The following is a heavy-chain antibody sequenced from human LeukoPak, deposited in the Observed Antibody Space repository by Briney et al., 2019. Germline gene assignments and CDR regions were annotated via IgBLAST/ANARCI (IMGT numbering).Heavy chain of an antibody. V-gene: IGHV3-21*04. D-gene: IGHD3-22*01. CDR1: GFTFSSYS. CDR3: AKGYYYDSSGYYPIVGATDI. CDR2: ISSSSSYI. J-gene: IGHJ3*02. Sequence: GGSLRLSCAASGFTFSSYSMNWVRQAPGKGLEWVSSISSSSSYIYYADSVKGRFTISRDNAKKMLYLQMNSLRAEDTAVYYCAKGYYYDSSGYYPIVGATDIWGQGTMVTVSS.